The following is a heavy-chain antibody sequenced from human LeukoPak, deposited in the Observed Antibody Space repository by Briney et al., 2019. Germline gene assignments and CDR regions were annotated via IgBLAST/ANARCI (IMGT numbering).Heavy chain of an antibody. V-gene: IGHV3-23*01. J-gene: IGHJ4*02. CDR2: ISGSGVST. D-gene: IGHD3-3*01. Sequence: GGSLRLSCAASEFTFSSHAMIWVRQVPGKGLEWVSAISGSGVSTYDADSVKGRFTISRDNSKNTLYLEMNSLRAEDTAVYYCAKVPYYDFWSGHFPYFDYWGQGTLVTVSS. CDR1: EFTFSSHA. CDR3: AKVPYYDFWSGHFPYFDY.